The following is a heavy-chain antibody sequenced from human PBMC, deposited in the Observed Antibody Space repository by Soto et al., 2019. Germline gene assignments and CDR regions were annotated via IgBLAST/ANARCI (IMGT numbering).Heavy chain of an antibody. V-gene: IGHV3-30-3*01. D-gene: IGHD3-10*01. J-gene: IGHJ5*02. CDR2: ISYDGSKK. CDR3: ARDGPHYYGSKNWFDP. Sequence: QVQLVESGGGVVQPGRSLRLSCAASGFTFGSYAMHWVRQAPGKGLEWVAVISYDGSKKYYADSVKGRFTISRDNSKNTLYLQMNGLRAEDTAVYYCARDGPHYYGSKNWFDPWGQGTLVPVSS. CDR1: GFTFGSYA.